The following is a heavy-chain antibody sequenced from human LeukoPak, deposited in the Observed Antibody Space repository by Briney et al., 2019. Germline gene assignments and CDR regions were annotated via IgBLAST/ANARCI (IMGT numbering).Heavy chain of an antibody. Sequence: GGSLRLSCAASGFNFTRYNMNWVRQAPGKGLEHISYISSISRTIDNADSVKGRFTISRENAKNSLYLQMNSLRAGDTAVYYCARVSLASGDAFDIWGQGTMVTVSS. J-gene: IGHJ3*02. D-gene: IGHD3-10*01. CDR1: GFNFTRYN. V-gene: IGHV3-48*01. CDR3: ARVSLASGDAFDI. CDR2: ISSISRTI.